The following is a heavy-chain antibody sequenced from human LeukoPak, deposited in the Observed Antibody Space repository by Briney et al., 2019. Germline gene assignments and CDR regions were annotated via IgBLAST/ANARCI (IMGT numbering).Heavy chain of an antibody. Sequence: PGGSLRLSCAASGFAFNVYAMSWLRQPPGKGLEWVSTINANSGTTSYAASVRGRFSISRDNSKSTLYLQLSTLRADDTATYYCAKPISGGLAVTGDWFHPWGQGTLVAVST. CDR3: AKPISGGLAVTGDWFHP. V-gene: IGHV3-23*01. CDR1: GFAFNVYA. J-gene: IGHJ5*01. CDR2: INANSGTT. D-gene: IGHD6-19*01.